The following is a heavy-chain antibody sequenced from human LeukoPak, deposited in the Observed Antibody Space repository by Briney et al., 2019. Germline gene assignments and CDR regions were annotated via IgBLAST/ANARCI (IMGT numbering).Heavy chain of an antibody. Sequence: GGSLRLSCAASGFTFSGYPIHWVRQAPGKGLEWVAVISYDGSNKYYADSVKGRFTISRDNSKNTLYLQMNSLRAEDTAVYYCARDDLGTSYFYYGMDVWGQGTTVTVSS. CDR2: ISYDGSNK. D-gene: IGHD3/OR15-3a*01. V-gene: IGHV3-30-3*01. CDR3: ARDDLGTSYFYYGMDV. CDR1: GFTFSGYP. J-gene: IGHJ6*02.